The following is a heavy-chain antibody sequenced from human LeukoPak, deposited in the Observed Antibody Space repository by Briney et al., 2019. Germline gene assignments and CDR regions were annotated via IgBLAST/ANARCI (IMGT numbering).Heavy chain of an antibody. J-gene: IGHJ3*02. D-gene: IGHD4-23*01. V-gene: IGHV5-51*01. CDR1: GYSFTSYW. CDR2: IYPGDSDT. Sequence: GESLKISCKGSGYSFTSYWLGWVRQMPGKGLEWMGIIYPGDSDTRYSPSFQGQVTISADKSISTAYLQWSSLKASDTAMYYCARRTTVVTPGAFDISGPRTMVTVSS. CDR3: ARRTTVVTPGAFDI.